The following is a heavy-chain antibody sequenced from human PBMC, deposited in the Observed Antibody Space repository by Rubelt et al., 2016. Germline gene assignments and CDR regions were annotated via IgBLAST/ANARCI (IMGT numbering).Heavy chain of an antibody. D-gene: IGHD6-13*01. Sequence: QVQLVQSGAEVKKPGSSVKVSCKASGGTFSSYAISWVRQAPGQGLEWMGWISAYNGNTNYAQKLQGRVTMTTDTSTSTAYMELRSLRSDDTAVYYCARQGEQQRPEAYWFDPWGQGTLVTVSS. CDR1: GGTFSSYA. CDR3: ARQGEQQRPEAYWFDP. CDR2: ISAYNGNT. V-gene: IGHV1-18*01. J-gene: IGHJ5*02.